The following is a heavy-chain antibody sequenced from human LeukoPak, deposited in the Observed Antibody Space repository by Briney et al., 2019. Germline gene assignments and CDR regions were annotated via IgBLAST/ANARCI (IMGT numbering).Heavy chain of an antibody. CDR1: GGSITSYY. J-gene: IGHJ4*02. CDR3: ARGNSYGKDYFDY. CDR2: IYHSEST. D-gene: IGHD5-18*01. Sequence: SETLSLTCSVSGGSITSYYWSWVRQPPGKGLEWIGEIYHSESTNYNPSLKGRVTISVDKSKNQFSLKLSSVTAADTAVYYCARGNSYGKDYFDYWGQGTLVTVSS. V-gene: IGHV4-4*02.